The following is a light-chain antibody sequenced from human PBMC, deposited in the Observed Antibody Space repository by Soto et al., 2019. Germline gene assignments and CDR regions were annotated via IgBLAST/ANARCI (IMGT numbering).Light chain of an antibody. Sequence: DIGTTQSRTALSTSVGDRVTITCRASQSISSYLNWYQQKPGKAPKILIYAASSLQSGVLSRLSGSGSGTDCPRIIGSPQLEDFATSSDQQSYSTTRTFGGGTKVDIK. J-gene: IGKJ4*01. CDR2: AAS. CDR1: QSISSY. V-gene: IGKV1-39*01. CDR3: QQSYSTTRT.